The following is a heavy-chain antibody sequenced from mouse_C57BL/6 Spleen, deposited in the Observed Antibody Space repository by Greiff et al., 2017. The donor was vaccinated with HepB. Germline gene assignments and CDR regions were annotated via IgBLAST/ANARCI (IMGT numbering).Heavy chain of an antibody. Sequence: EVKLVESGGGLVKPGGSLKLSCAASGFTFSSYAMSWVRQTPEKRLEWVATISDGGSYTYYPDNVKGRFTISRDNAKNNLYLQMSHLKSEDTAMYYCARENYYGSRRYFDYWGQGTTLTVSS. CDR2: ISDGGSYT. CDR1: GFTFSSYA. CDR3: ARENYYGSRRYFDY. J-gene: IGHJ2*01. V-gene: IGHV5-4*01. D-gene: IGHD1-1*01.